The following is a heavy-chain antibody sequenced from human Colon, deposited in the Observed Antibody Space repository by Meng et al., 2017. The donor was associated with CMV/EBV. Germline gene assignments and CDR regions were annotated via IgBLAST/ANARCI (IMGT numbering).Heavy chain of an antibody. J-gene: IGHJ4*02. Sequence: SLKISCTASGFKFDDYLMLWVRQAPGKGLEWVAGINWNSAAIGYAASVKGRFTISRDNAKNSLYLQMNALRPEDTAVYYCARENSTSTGGFDFWGQGTLVTVSS. D-gene: IGHD2-2*01. CDR1: GFKFDDYL. V-gene: IGHV3-9*01. CDR2: INWNSAAI. CDR3: ARENSTSTGGFDF.